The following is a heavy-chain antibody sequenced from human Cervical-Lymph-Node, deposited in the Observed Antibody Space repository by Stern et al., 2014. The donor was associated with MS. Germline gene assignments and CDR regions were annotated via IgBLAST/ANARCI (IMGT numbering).Heavy chain of an antibody. CDR2: IYYDGSNR. CDR1: GFTFSSSG. D-gene: IGHD4-23*01. V-gene: IGHV3-33*01. CDR3: AREGGNTAEYFQH. J-gene: IGHJ1*01. Sequence: VQLEASGGGVVQPGRSLRLSCAASGFTFSSSGMHWVRQAPGKGLEWLAIIYYDGSNRYYVDSVKGRFTISRDNSKNTLYLQMNSLRVEDTAVYYCAREGGNTAEYFQHWGQGTLVTVSS.